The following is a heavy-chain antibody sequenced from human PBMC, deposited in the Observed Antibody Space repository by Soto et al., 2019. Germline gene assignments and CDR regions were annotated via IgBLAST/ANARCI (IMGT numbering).Heavy chain of an antibody. D-gene: IGHD4-17*01. Sequence: EVQLVESGGGLVQPGGSLRLSCAASGFTVSSNYMSWVRQAPGKGLEWVSGIYSGGSTYYADSVKGRFTISRDNSKNTLYLQMNSLRAEDTAVYYCARDLGAVTTYYWGQGTLVTVSS. J-gene: IGHJ4*02. CDR1: GFTVSSNY. CDR3: ARDLGAVTTYY. CDR2: IYSGGST. V-gene: IGHV3-66*01.